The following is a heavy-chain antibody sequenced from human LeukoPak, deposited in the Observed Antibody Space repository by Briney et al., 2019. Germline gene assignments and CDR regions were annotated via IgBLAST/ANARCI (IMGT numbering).Heavy chain of an antibody. V-gene: IGHV3-23*01. CDR3: AKDRDIVATIILFDY. CDR1: GISFNNYG. Sequence: GGSLRLSCAASGISFNNYGMSWVRQAPGKGLEWVSSISNGGHHTYYADSVKGRFTISRDNSKNTLYLQMNSLRAEDTAVYYCAKDRDIVATIILFDYWGQGTLVTVSS. J-gene: IGHJ4*02. D-gene: IGHD5-12*01. CDR2: ISNGGHHT.